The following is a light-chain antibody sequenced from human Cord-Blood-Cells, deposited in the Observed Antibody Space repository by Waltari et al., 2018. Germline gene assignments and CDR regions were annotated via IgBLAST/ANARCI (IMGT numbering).Light chain of an antibody. CDR3: QSADSSGTNWV. Sequence: SYELTQPPSVSVSPGQTARITCSGDALPKQYAYWYQQKPGQAPVLVIYKDSERPSGIPERFSGASSGTTVTLTISGVQAEDEADYYWQSADSSGTNWVFGGGTKLTVL. CDR2: KDS. V-gene: IGLV3-25*03. CDR1: ALPKQY. J-gene: IGLJ3*02.